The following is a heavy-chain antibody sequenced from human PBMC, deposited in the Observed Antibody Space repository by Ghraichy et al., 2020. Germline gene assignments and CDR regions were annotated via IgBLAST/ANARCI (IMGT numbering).Heavy chain of an antibody. CDR2: ISSNGGST. Sequence: GGSLRLSCAASGFTFSSYAMHWVRQAPGKGLEYVSAISSNGGSTYYANSVKGRFTISRDNSKNTLYLQMGSLRAEDMAVYYCARLHYYDSVRAFDIWGQGTMVTVSS. D-gene: IGHD3-22*01. J-gene: IGHJ3*02. CDR3: ARLHYYDSVRAFDI. V-gene: IGHV3-64*01. CDR1: GFTFSSYA.